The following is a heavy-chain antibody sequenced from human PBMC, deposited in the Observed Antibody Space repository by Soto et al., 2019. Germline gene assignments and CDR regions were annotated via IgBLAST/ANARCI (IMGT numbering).Heavy chain of an antibody. CDR3: ERDETYCTTGVCYLGGMDV. Sequence: SETLSLTCTVSVGSISSYYWSWIRQPAGKGLECIWRIYSSGSTNYNPSLKSRVTMSVDTSKNQFSLKLSSVTAAYTAVYYCERDETYCTTGVCYLGGMDVWGQGTTVTVSS. V-gene: IGHV4-4*07. CDR2: IYSSGST. J-gene: IGHJ6*02. CDR1: VGSISSYY. D-gene: IGHD2-8*01.